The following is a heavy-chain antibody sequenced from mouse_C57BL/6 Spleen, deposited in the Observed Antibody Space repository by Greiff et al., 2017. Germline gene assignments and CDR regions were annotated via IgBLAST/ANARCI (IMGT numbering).Heavy chain of an antibody. Sequence: EVMLVESGGGLVKPGGSLKLSCAASGFTFSSYAMSWVRQTPEKRLEWVATISDGGSYTYYPDNVKGRFTISRDNAKNNLYLQMSHLKSEDTAMYYCARERTFMDYWGQGTSVTVSS. CDR3: ARERTFMDY. V-gene: IGHV5-4*01. J-gene: IGHJ4*01. CDR2: ISDGGSYT. CDR1: GFTFSSYA.